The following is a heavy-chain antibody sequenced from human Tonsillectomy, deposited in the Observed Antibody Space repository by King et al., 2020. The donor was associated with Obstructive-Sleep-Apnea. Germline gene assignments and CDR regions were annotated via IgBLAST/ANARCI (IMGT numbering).Heavy chain of an antibody. CDR3: TTRGYSYKDYYGMDA. V-gene: IGHV3-15*01. D-gene: IGHD5-18*01. Sequence: VQLVESGGGLVKPGGSLRLSCAASKFTFSHAWMNWVRQTPGKGLEWVGRIKSKTDGGTTDYAAPVKGRFTISRDDSKNTLYLQMNSLKIEDTAVYYCTTRGYSYKDYYGMDAWGQGTTVTVSS. J-gene: IGHJ6*02. CDR2: IKSKTDGGTT. CDR1: KFTFSHAW.